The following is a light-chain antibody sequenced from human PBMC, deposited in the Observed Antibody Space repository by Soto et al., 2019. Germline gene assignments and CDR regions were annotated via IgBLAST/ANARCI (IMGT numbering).Light chain of an antibody. CDR2: GAS. CDR1: QSISSS. V-gene: IGKV3-15*01. CDR3: QQYNNWPLT. J-gene: IGKJ4*01. Sequence: EIVMTQSPATLSVSPGERATLSCRASQSISSSLAWYQQKPDQSPRLLIYGASTRATGIPARFSGSGSGTEFTLTINSLQSEDFAVYYCQQYNNWPLTFGGGTKVEIK.